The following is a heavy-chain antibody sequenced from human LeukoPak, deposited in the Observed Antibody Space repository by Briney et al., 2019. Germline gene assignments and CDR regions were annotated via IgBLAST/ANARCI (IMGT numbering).Heavy chain of an antibody. Sequence: GGSLRLSCAASGFTFSSYSMNWVRQAPGKGLEWVSYISSSGSTIYYADSVKGRFTISRGNAKNSLYLQMNSLRAEDTAVYYCARDLFVTKYYFDYWGQGTLVTVSS. CDR3: ARDLFVTKYYFDY. V-gene: IGHV3-48*04. J-gene: IGHJ4*02. CDR1: GFTFSSYS. CDR2: ISSSGSTI. D-gene: IGHD1-14*01.